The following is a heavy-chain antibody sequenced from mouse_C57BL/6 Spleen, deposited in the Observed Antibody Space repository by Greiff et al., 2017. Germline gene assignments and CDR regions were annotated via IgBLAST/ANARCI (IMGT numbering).Heavy chain of an antibody. Sequence: EVQLQQSGPELVKPGASVKISCKASGYSFTGYYMNWVKQSPEKSLEWIGEINPSTGGTTYNQKFKAKATLTVDKSSSTAYMQLKSLTSEDSAVYFCARRGPRGSSPLDYWGQGTTLTVSS. J-gene: IGHJ2*01. V-gene: IGHV1-42*01. D-gene: IGHD1-1*01. CDR3: ARRGPRGSSPLDY. CDR1: GYSFTGYY. CDR2: INPSTGGT.